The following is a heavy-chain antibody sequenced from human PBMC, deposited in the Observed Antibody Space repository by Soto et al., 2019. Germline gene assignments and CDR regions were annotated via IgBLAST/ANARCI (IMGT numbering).Heavy chain of an antibody. V-gene: IGHV3-23*01. CDR1: GFTFSSYA. D-gene: IGHD2-21*02. CDR3: AKRRVTGGRMHV. CDR2: ISGSGGST. J-gene: IGHJ6*02. Sequence: LRLSCAASGFTFSSYAMSWVRQAPGRGLEWVSAISGSGGSTYCADSVKGRFTISRDNSKNTLYLQMNSLRAEDTAVYYCAKRRVTGGRMHVWGPGTPVTVS.